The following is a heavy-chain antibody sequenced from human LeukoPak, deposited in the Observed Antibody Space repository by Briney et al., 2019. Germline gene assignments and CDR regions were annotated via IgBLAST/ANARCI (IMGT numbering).Heavy chain of an antibody. V-gene: IGHV3-20*04. CDR2: INWNGGST. J-gene: IGHJ4*02. D-gene: IGHD1/OR15-1a*01. Sequence: GGSLRLSCAASGFTFDDYGMSWVRQAPGKGLEWVSGINWNGGSTGYADSVKGRFTISRDNAKNSLYLQMNSLRAEDTALYYCATSESQTKFDYWGQGTPVTVSS. CDR1: GFTFDDYG. CDR3: ATSESQTKFDY.